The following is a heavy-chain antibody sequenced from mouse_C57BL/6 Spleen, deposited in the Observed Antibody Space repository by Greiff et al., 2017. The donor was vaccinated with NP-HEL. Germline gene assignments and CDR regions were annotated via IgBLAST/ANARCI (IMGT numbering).Heavy chain of an antibody. CDR3: ARHQTPDGYYFDY. Sequence: EVKLVESGGDLVKPGGSLKLSCAASGFTFSSYGMSWVRQTPDKRLEWVATISSGGSYTYYPDSVKGRFTISRDNAKNTLYLQMSSLKSEDTAMYYCARHQTPDGYYFDYWGQGTTLTVSS. CDR2: ISSGGSYT. V-gene: IGHV5-6*01. CDR1: GFTFSSYG. D-gene: IGHD2-3*01. J-gene: IGHJ2*01.